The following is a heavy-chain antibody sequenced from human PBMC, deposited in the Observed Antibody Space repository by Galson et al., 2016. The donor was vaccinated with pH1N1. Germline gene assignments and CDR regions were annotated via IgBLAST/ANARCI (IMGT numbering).Heavy chain of an antibody. D-gene: IGHD3-10*01. Sequence: SLRLSCAASGFTFSSYDMHWVRQAPGKGLEWVAFIRYDGSNNDGSNKYYIDSVKGRFTVSRDNSKNTLYLQMRSLRAEDTAVYYCAKKMGFGDLLYNFDYWDQGTLVTVSS. CDR3: AKKMGFGDLLYNFDY. J-gene: IGHJ4*02. V-gene: IGHV3-30*02. CDR1: GFTFSSYD. CDR2: IRYDGSNNDGSNK.